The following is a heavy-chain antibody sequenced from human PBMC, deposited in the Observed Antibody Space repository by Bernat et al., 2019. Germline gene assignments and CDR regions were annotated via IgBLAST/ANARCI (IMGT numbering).Heavy chain of an antibody. J-gene: IGHJ4*02. CDR1: KFTFSSYA. V-gene: IGHV3-23*01. CDR3: VKALGSAAAAGRFANFDF. Sequence: LLESGGGLVQPGGSLRLSCAPSKFTFSSYAMSWVRQAPGKGLEWVSGISGRGESTYYADSVKGRFTISRDNSRNMLYLQMKSLRVDDTAVYLCVKALGSAAAAGRFANFDFWGQGTLVTVSS. D-gene: IGHD6-13*01. CDR2: ISGRGEST.